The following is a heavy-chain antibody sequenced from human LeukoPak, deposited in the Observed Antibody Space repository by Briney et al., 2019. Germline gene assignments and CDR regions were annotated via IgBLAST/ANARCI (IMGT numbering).Heavy chain of an antibody. CDR2: IIPIFGTA. V-gene: IGHV1-69*13. CDR1: GGTFSSYA. J-gene: IGHJ3*02. CDR3: ARGLFHYDSSGYAEMNAFDI. D-gene: IGHD3-22*01. Sequence: SVKVSCKASGGTFSSYAISWVRQAPGQGLEWMGGIIPIFGTANYAQKFQGRVTITADESTSTAYMELSSLRSEDTAVYYCARGLFHYDSSGYAEMNAFDIWGQGTMVTVS.